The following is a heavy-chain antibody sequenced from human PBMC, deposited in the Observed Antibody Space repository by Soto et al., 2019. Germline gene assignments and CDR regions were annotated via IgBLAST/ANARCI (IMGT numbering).Heavy chain of an antibody. CDR1: GGSISSYY. CDR2: IYYSGST. CDR3: ARGLYDILTGYYFDY. Sequence: SETLSLTCTVSGGSISSYYWSWIRQPPGKGLEWIGYIYYSGSTNYNPSLKSRVTISVDTSKNQFSLKLSSVTAADTAVYYCARGLYDILTGYYFDYWGQGTLVNVSS. D-gene: IGHD3-9*01. J-gene: IGHJ4*02. V-gene: IGHV4-59*01.